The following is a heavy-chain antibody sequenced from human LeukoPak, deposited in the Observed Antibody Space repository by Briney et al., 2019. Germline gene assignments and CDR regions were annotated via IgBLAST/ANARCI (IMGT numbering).Heavy chain of an antibody. CDR2: IYSGGST. V-gene: IGHV3-53*01. Sequence: GGSLRLSCAASGFTVSSNYMSWVRQAPGKWLEWVSVIYSGGSTYYADSVKGRFTISRDNSKNTLYLQMNSLRAEDTAVYYCARRGPRTHLYSEVDYWGQGTLVTVSS. D-gene: IGHD2-8*01. CDR3: ARRGPRTHLYSEVDY. CDR1: GFTVSSNY. J-gene: IGHJ4*02.